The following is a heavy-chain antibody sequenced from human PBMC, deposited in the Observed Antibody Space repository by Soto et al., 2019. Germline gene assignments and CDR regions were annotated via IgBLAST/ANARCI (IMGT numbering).Heavy chain of an antibody. CDR2: INPHSGGA. J-gene: IGHJ3*01. CDR1: GYTFTGYY. V-gene: IGHV1-2*04. Sequence: QVHLVQSGAEVVKPGASVKVSCKASGYTFTGYYIHWVRQAPGQGLEWMGWINPHSGGANIAQKFQGWVTMIRDTPISTAYKELTRLISNDTAVYYCARDYYVGSASYGLEIWGQGTKVTVAA. D-gene: IGHD3-10*02. CDR3: ARDYYVGSASYGLEI.